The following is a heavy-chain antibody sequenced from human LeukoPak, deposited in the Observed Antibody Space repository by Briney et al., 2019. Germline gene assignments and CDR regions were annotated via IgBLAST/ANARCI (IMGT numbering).Heavy chain of an antibody. Sequence: SETLSLTCTVSGGSISSGGYYWSWIRQHPGKGLEWIGYIYYSGSTYYNPPLKSRVTMSVDTSKNQFSLKLRSVTAADTAVYYCARSSIALDFDYWGQGTLVTVSS. CDR1: GGSISSGGYY. CDR3: ARSSIALDFDY. V-gene: IGHV4-31*03. D-gene: IGHD6-6*01. J-gene: IGHJ4*02. CDR2: IYYSGST.